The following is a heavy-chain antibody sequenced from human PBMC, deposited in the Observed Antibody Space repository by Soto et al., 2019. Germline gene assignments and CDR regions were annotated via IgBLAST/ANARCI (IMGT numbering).Heavy chain of an antibody. D-gene: IGHD1-26*01. J-gene: IGHJ3*01. CDR3: ARRASR. CDR2: IHPSGQPI. V-gene: IGHV3-48*03. Sequence: PGGSLRLSCAVSGFTFSSSEMYWVRQAPGKGLEWISYIHPSGQPIFYADSVKGRFTISRDNVNNSVFLQMNSLRAEDTAVYYCARRASRWGQGTMVTVSS. CDR1: GFTFSSSE.